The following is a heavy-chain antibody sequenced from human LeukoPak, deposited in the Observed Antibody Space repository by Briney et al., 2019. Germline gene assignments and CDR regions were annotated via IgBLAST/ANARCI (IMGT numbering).Heavy chain of an antibody. D-gene: IGHD3-16*01. CDR1: GFTFNSNS. CDR3: ARDWGGAC. CDR2: ISSSSSYK. J-gene: IGHJ4*02. V-gene: IGHV3-21*01. Sequence: PGGSLRLSCAASGFTFNSNSMNWVRQAPGKGLEWVSSISSSSSYKYYADPVKGRFTITRTNAKNLLYLQMNSLEAEDTAVYYGARDWGGACWGQGTLVTVSS.